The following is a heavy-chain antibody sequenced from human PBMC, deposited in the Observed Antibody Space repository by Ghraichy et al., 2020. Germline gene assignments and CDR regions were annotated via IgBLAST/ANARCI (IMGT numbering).Heavy chain of an antibody. CDR1: GFTFSSYW. Sequence: GGSLRLSCAASGFTFSSYWMSWVRQAPGKGLEWVANIKQDGSEKYYVDSVKGRFTISRDNAKNSLYLQMNSLGAEDTAVYYCARGPGFLEWFHDYWGQGTLVTVSS. V-gene: IGHV3-7*01. D-gene: IGHD3-3*01. CDR2: IKQDGSEK. CDR3: ARGPGFLEWFHDY. J-gene: IGHJ4*02.